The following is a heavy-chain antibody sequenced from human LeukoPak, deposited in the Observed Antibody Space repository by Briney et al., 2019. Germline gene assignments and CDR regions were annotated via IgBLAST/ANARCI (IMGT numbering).Heavy chain of an antibody. CDR2: ISSSSSYI. CDR3: ARDPPYYYDSSGGDY. D-gene: IGHD3-22*01. V-gene: IGHV3-21*01. Sequence: GGSLRLSCAASGFTFSSYSMNWVRQAPGKGLEWVPSISSSSSYIYYADSVKGRFTISRDNAKNSLYLQMNSLRAEDTAVYYCARDPPYYYDSSGGDYWGQGTLVTVSS. CDR1: GFTFSSYS. J-gene: IGHJ4*02.